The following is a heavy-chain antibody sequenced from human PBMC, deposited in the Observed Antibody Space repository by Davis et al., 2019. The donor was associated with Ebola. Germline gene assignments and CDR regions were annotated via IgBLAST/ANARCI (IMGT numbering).Heavy chain of an antibody. CDR3: AHMAKRGCSGGSCYYWFDP. D-gene: IGHD2-15*01. V-gene: IGHV2-5*02. CDR1: GFSLSTSGVG. Sequence: SGPTLVTPTQTLTLTCTFSGFSLSTSGVGVGWIRQPPGKALEWLALIYWAHDKRYSPSLKSRLTITKDTSKNQVVLTMTSMDPVDTATYYCAHMAKRGCSGGSCYYWFDPWGQGTLVTVSS. CDR2: IYWAHDK. J-gene: IGHJ5*02.